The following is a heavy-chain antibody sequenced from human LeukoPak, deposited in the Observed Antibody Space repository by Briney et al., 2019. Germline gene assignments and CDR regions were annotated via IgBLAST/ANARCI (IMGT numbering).Heavy chain of an antibody. J-gene: IGHJ4*02. Sequence: GGSLRLSCAASGFTFSTYWMNWYRRAPGKGLEWVGNINQDASEINYVDSVRGRFTISRDNAKNSLHLQMNSLRAEDTAVYYCATDRDNSDWQKRFDSWGQGTLVTVS. CDR2: INQDASEI. CDR3: ATDRDNSDWQKRFDS. V-gene: IGHV3-7*01. D-gene: IGHD2-21*02. CDR1: GFTFSTYW.